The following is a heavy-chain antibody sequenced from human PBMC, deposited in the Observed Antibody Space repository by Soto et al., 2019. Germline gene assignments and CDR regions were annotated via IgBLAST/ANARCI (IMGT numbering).Heavy chain of an antibody. V-gene: IGHV3-11*01. D-gene: IGHD2-15*01. CDR1: GFTFSEYY. CDR2: ISSSGSTI. J-gene: IGHJ3*02. Sequence: GGSLRLSCAASGFTFSEYYMSWIRQAPGKGLEWVSYISSSGSTIYYVDSVKGRFTISRDNAKNSLYLQMNSLRAEERAVYYCARPERYCSGGRCYINAFDISGQALMVTLSS. CDR3: ARPERYCSGGRCYINAFDI.